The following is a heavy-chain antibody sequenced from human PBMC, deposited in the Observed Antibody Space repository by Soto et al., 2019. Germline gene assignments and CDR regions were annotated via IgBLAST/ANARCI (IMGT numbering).Heavy chain of an antibody. J-gene: IGHJ3*02. Sequence: PSGTLSLTCRVSGVTMGYGAYSWNWFRQSPGKGLEWLGYISHLGTTYYNPSSRSRLSLSIDRTRNQFFLSLTSMTAADRASYYSVRGRRYDSFAMWG. CDR3: VRGRRYDSFAM. V-gene: IGHV4-30-2*06. D-gene: IGHD3-16*02. CDR1: GVTMGYGAYS. CDR2: ISHLGTT.